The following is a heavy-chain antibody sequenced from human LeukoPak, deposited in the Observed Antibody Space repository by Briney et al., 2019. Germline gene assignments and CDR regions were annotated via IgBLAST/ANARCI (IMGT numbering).Heavy chain of an antibody. CDR3: ARGEYNYFDY. Sequence: ASVPVSFLACRWALLSNVCNGVRQAPGQGLEWVGWINAYNGHTNSVQNLQGRATMTTDTSTSTAYMELRSLRSDDTAVYYCARGEYNYFDYWGQGTLVTVSS. CDR1: RWALLSNV. D-gene: IGHD2/OR15-2a*01. V-gene: IGHV1-18*01. CDR2: INAYNGHT. J-gene: IGHJ4*02.